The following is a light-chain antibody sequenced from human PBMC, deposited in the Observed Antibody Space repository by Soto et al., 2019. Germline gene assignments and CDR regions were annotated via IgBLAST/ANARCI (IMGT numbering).Light chain of an antibody. Sequence: QSALTQPASVSGSPGQSITISCTGTSSDVGSYNLVSWYQQHPGKAPKLMIYEGSKRPSGVSNRFSGSKSGNTASLTISGLQAEDEADYYCCSYAGSSTSVVSGGGTKLNVL. J-gene: IGLJ2*01. CDR3: CSYAGSSTSVV. CDR1: SSDVGSYNL. V-gene: IGLV2-23*01. CDR2: EGS.